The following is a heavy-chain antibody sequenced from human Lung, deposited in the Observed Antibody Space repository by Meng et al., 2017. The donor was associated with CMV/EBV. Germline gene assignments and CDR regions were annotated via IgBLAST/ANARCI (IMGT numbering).Heavy chain of an antibody. D-gene: IGHD3-10*01. CDR2: IYYSGST. CDR1: GGSISSSSYY. Sequence: SETLSLXXTVSGGSISSSSYYWGWIRQPPGKGLEWIGSIYYSGSTYYNPSLKSRVTISVDTSKNQFSLKLSSVTAADTAVYYCAREEYYYGSGRDYWGQGTLVTVSS. J-gene: IGHJ4*02. V-gene: IGHV4-39*07. CDR3: AREEYYYGSGRDY.